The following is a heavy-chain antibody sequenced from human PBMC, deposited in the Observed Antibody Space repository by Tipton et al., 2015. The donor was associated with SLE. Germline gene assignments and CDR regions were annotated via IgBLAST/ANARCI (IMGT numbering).Heavy chain of an antibody. Sequence: TLSLTCAVSGGSISSSNWWSWVRQPPGKGLEWIGEIYHSGSTNYSPSLKSRVTISVDTSKNQFSLKLSSVTAADTAVYYCARGGGQQGRAFDIWGQGTMVTVSS. CDR1: GGSISSSNW. V-gene: IGHV4-4*02. CDR3: ARGGGQQGRAFDI. CDR2: IYHSGST. J-gene: IGHJ3*02. D-gene: IGHD6-13*01.